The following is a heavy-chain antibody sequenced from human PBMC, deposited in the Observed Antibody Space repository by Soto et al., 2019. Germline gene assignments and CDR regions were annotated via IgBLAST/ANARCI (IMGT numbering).Heavy chain of an antibody. J-gene: IGHJ5*02. CDR3: ARTGVVAATFRRSLNWFDP. CDR1: GGSFSGYY. Sequence: SETLSLTCAVYGGSFSGYYWSWIRQPPGKGLEWIGEINHSGSTNYNPSLKSRVTISVDTSKNQFSLKLSSVTAADTAVYYCARTGVVAATFRRSLNWFDPWGQGTLVTVSS. D-gene: IGHD2-15*01. CDR2: INHSGST. V-gene: IGHV4-34*01.